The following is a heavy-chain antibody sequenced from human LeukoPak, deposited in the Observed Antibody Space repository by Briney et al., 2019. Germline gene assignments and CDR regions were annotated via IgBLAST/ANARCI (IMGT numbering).Heavy chain of an antibody. J-gene: IGHJ4*02. D-gene: IGHD2-15*01. CDR1: GGSISSSSYY. CDR2: IYYSGSS. V-gene: IGHV4-39*01. Sequence: SETLSLTCTVSGGSISSSSYYWGWIRQPPGKGLEWIGSIYYSGSSYYNPSLKSRVTISVDTSKNQFSLKLSSVTAADTAVYYCARLGYCSGGSCLFRESDYWGQGTLVTVSS. CDR3: ARLGYCSGGSCLFRESDY.